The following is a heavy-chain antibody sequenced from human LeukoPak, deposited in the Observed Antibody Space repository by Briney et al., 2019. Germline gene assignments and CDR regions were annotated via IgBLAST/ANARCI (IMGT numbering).Heavy chain of an antibody. CDR2: IWYDGSNK. Sequence: GGSLRLSCAASGFTFSSYGMHWVRQAPGKGLEWVAVIWYDGSNKYYADSVKGRFTISRDNSKNTLYLQMNSLRAEDTAVYYCARDLHYYIIRNEGFDYWGQGTLVTVSS. D-gene: IGHD3-22*01. V-gene: IGHV3-33*01. CDR1: GFTFSSYG. CDR3: ARDLHYYIIRNEGFDY. J-gene: IGHJ4*02.